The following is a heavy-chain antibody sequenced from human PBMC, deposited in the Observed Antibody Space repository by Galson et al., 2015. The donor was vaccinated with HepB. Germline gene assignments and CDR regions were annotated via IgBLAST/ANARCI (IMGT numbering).Heavy chain of an antibody. Sequence: SLRLSCAASGFTFSSYGMHWVRQAPGKGLEWVAVIWYDGSNKYYADSVKGRFTISRDNSKNTLYLQMNSLRLEDTAVYYCAKDVGCSSINCYSPYALDICVQGTMVTVSS. CDR3: AKDVGCSSINCYSPYALDI. CDR2: IWYDGSNK. V-gene: IGHV3-33*06. J-gene: IGHJ3*02. D-gene: IGHD2-2*02. CDR1: GFTFSSYG.